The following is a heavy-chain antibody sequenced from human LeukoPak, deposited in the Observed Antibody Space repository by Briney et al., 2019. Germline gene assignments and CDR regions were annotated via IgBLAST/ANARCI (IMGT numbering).Heavy chain of an antibody. CDR1: GGSITNYY. Sequence: PSETLSLTYTVSGGSITNYYWSWIRQPPGKGLEWIGYIYYSGSTNYNPSVKSRVTISVDTSKNQFSLELTSVTAADTAVYFCARGGWSYDYWGQGALVTVSS. J-gene: IGHJ4*02. CDR2: IYYSGST. V-gene: IGHV4-59*01. CDR3: ARGGWSYDY.